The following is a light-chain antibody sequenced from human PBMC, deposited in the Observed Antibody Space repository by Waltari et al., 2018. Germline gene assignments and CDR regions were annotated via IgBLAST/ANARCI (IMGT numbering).Light chain of an antibody. CDR3: HQRSDWPYT. J-gene: IGKJ2*01. Sequence: EVVMTQSPATLSLSPGERATLSCRASRRVSSYLGWYQQKPGQAPRLLIYHVSNRATGIPARFSGSGSGTDFTLTISSLEPEDFAVYYCHQRSDWPYTFGQGTKLEIK. V-gene: IGKV3-11*01. CDR2: HVS. CDR1: RRVSSY.